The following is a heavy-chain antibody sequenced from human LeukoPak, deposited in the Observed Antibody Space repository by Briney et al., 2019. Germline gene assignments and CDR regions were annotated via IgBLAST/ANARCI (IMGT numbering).Heavy chain of an antibody. CDR3: VSFYETY. J-gene: IGHJ4*02. Sequence: GGSLRLSCAASGNYWMHWVRQAPGKGLVWVSHINSDGNWTSYADSVKGRFTISKDNAKNTVYLQMNNLRVEDTAVYYCVSFYETYWGRGTLVTVSS. V-gene: IGHV3-74*01. D-gene: IGHD2-2*01. CDR2: INSDGNWT. CDR1: GNYW.